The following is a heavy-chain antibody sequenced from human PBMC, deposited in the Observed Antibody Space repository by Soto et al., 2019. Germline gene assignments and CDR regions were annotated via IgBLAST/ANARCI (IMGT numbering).Heavy chain of an antibody. J-gene: IGHJ4*02. CDR1: GFTFSAYA. D-gene: IGHD6-13*01. Sequence: EVQLLESGGGLVQPGGSLRLSCEASGFTFSAYAMSWVRQAPGKGLEWVSAISGSGGSTYYADSVKGRFTISRDNSKNTLYLQMNTLRAEDTAVYYCAKTPVAHAADARGGGGYFDYWGQGTLGSVSS. V-gene: IGHV3-23*01. CDR3: AKTPVAHAADARGGGGYFDY. CDR2: ISGSGGST.